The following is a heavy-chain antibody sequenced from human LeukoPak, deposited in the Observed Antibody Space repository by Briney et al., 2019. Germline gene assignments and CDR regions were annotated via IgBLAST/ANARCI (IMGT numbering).Heavy chain of an antibody. D-gene: IGHD4-17*01. J-gene: IGHJ6*04. V-gene: IGHV3-7*03. CDR1: GYSFTSYW. CDR3: ARAETTVTTNGGNYYYGMDV. Sequence: GESLKISCKGSGYSFTSYWISWVRQAPGKGLEWVANIRQDGSEKYYVDSVKGRFTISRDNAKNSLYLQMNSLRAEDTAVYYCARAETTVTTNGGNYYYGMDVWGKGTTVTVSS. CDR2: IRQDGSEK.